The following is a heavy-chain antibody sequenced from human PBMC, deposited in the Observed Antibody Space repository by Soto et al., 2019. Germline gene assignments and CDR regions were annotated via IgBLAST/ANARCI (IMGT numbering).Heavy chain of an antibody. CDR3: ATGLHYSSGYYHNCFDP. CDR1: GGTFSSYA. CDR2: IIPIFGTA. V-gene: IGHV1-69*13. Sequence: SVKVSCKASGGTFSSYAISGVRQAPGQGLEWMGGIIPIFGTANYAPKFQGRVTITANESTSTAYMELSSLRSENTVVYYCATGLHYSSGYYHNCFDPWGQRTLVTVSS. D-gene: IGHD3-22*01. J-gene: IGHJ5*02.